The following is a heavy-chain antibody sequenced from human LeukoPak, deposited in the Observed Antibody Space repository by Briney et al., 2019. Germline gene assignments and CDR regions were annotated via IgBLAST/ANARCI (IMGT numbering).Heavy chain of an antibody. V-gene: IGHV3-30*02. CDR1: RFTFSSYG. CDR2: IRYDGSNK. D-gene: IGHD3-9*01. CDR3: ARVRVILTTMASFSY. J-gene: IGHJ4*02. Sequence: GGSLRLSCAASRFTFSSYGMHWVRQAPGKGLEWVAFIRYDGSNKYYADSVKGRFTISRDNSENTLYLQLNSLRPEDTAVYYCARVRVILTTMASFSYWGLGTLVTVSS.